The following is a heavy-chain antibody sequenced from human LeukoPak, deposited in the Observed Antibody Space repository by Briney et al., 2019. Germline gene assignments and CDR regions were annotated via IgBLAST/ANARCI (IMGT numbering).Heavy chain of an antibody. V-gene: IGHV3-21*01. Sequence: PGGSLRLSCKASGFTFSNYAMNWVRQAPGKGLEWVSSITSVSSYKYYADSVKGRFTTSRDNAKNSLFLQMNSLRAEDTAIYYCARDPTADDYWGQGTLVTVSS. CDR2: ITSVSSYK. CDR1: GFTFSNYA. J-gene: IGHJ4*02. CDR3: ARDPTADDY. D-gene: IGHD2-2*01.